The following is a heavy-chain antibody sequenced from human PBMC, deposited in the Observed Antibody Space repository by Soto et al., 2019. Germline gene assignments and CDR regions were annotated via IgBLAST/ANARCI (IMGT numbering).Heavy chain of an antibody. CDR2: IYYSGST. CDR3: ARTVVAEIGGGYFDY. CDR1: GGSISSGGYY. J-gene: IGHJ4*02. V-gene: IGHV4-31*03. Sequence: SETLSLTCTVSGGSISSGGYYWSWIRQHAGKGLEWIGYIYYSGSTYYNPSLKSRVTISVDTSKNQLSLKLSSVTAADTAVYDCARTVVAEIGGGYFDYWGQGTLVTVSS. D-gene: IGHD2-15*01.